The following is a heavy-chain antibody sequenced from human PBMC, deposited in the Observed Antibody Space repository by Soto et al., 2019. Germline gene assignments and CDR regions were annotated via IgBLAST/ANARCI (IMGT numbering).Heavy chain of an antibody. CDR1: GLTFSNSW. Sequence: PGGSLRLSCAASGLTFSNSWLSWVRQSPGKRLEWVGRIKSKADGGTADYAAPVKGRFTISRDDSRNTLYLQMNSLKIEDTAIYYCSTRGSFWGQGTLVTVSS. D-gene: IGHD6-13*01. V-gene: IGHV3-15*07. CDR3: STRGSF. CDR2: IKSKADGGTA. J-gene: IGHJ4*02.